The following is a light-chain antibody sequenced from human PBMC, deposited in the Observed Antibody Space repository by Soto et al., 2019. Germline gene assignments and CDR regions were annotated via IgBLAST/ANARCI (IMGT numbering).Light chain of an antibody. Sequence: AIQLTQSPSSLSASVGDRVTITCRASQDIRGALAWYQQKPGKPPKLLIFDVSSLQSGVPSRFSGSGSGTDFTLTISSLPPEDFATYYCQQFKTYPITFGQGTRLEIK. V-gene: IGKV1-13*02. J-gene: IGKJ5*01. CDR1: QDIRGA. CDR3: QQFKTYPIT. CDR2: DVS.